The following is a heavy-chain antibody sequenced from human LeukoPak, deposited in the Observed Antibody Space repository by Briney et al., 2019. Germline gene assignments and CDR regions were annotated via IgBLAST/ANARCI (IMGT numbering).Heavy chain of an antibody. V-gene: IGHV3-33*06. CDR1: GFIFSNSG. CDR2: IWNDGSNK. D-gene: IGHD6-13*01. CDR3: AKAVGIAAAAPMFDY. Sequence: GRSLRLSCAASGFIFSNSGMHWVRQAPGKGLEWVAVIWNDGSNKYYADSVKGRFTISRDNSKNTLYLQMNSLRAEDTAVYYCAKAVGIAAAAPMFDYWGQGTLVTVSS. J-gene: IGHJ4*02.